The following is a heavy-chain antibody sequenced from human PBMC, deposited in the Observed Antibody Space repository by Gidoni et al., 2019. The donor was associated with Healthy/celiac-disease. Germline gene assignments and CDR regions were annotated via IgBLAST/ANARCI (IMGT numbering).Heavy chain of an antibody. V-gene: IGHV3-9*01. CDR3: AKGDTAMSLDY. CDR2: ISWNSGSI. CDR1: GFTCDDYA. D-gene: IGHD5-18*01. Sequence: EVQLVASGGGLVQPGRSLRLSCAASGFTCDDYAMHWVRQAPGKGLEWVSGISWNSGSIGYADSVKGRFTISRDNAKNSLYLQMNSLRAEDTALYYCAKGDTAMSLDYWGQGTLVTVSS. J-gene: IGHJ4*02.